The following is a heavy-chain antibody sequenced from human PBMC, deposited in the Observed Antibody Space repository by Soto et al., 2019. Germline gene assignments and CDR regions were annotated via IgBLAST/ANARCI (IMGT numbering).Heavy chain of an antibody. Sequence: GASVKVSCKASGYTFINYYMHWVRQAPGQGFAWRGRISPKSGGYNYAQKFQGRVSMTWETSLKTSYLERSSLMSYDTAVYYCARPPGYISDWYYFDLWGQGTQVTVSS. CDR1: GYTFINYY. V-gene: IGHV1-2*02. D-gene: IGHD3-9*01. CDR2: ISPKSGGY. CDR3: ARPPGYISDWYYFDL. J-gene: IGHJ4*02.